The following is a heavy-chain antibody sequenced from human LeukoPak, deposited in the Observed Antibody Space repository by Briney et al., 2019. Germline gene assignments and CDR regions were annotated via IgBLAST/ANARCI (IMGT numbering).Heavy chain of an antibody. CDR2: IYSSGGT. D-gene: IGHD1-26*01. V-gene: IGHV4-59*01. CDR3: ARAKRWENDAFDI. CDR1: GFSISTYS. J-gene: IGHJ3*02. Sequence: KPSETLSLTCTVSGFSISTYSWSWIRQPPGKGLEWVGYIYSSGGTDHNPSLKSRVTMSVDTSTNQLSLKLNSVTAADTAVYYCARAKRWENDAFDIWGQGTLVTVAS.